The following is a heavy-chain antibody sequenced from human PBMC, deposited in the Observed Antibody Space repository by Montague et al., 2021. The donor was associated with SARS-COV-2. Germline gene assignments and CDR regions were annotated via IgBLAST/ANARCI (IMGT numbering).Heavy chain of an antibody. Sequence: PALVKPTQTLTLTCTFSGFSLSTSGMCVSWIRQPPGKALEWLALIDWDDDKYYSTSLKTRLTISKDTSKNQVVLTMTNMDPVDTATYYCATTIYDYVWGTRVEVDSWGQRTLVTVSS. J-gene: IGHJ4*02. V-gene: IGHV2-70*01. CDR3: ATTIYDYVWGTRVEVDS. CDR2: IDWDDDK. D-gene: IGHD3-16*01. CDR1: GFSLSTSGMC.